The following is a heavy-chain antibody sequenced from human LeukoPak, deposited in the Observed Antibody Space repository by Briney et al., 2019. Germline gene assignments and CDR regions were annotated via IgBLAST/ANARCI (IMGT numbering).Heavy chain of an antibody. CDR2: VHLDGRT. CDR3: AREGGFYRPLDY. J-gene: IGHJ4*02. V-gene: IGHV4-34*10. Sequence: SETLSLTCAVYGGSFSGYYWSWIRQPPGKGLEWIGEVHLDGRTNYNPSLESRLTMSVDVSENQVSLKLTSVTAADTAVYYCAREGGFYRPLDYSGQGTLVTVSS. CDR1: GGSFSGYY. D-gene: IGHD3-3*01.